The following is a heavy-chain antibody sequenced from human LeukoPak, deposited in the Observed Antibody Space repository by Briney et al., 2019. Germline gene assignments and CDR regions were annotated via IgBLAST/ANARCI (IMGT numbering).Heavy chain of an antibody. CDR1: GGSISSGGYY. V-gene: IGHV4-31*03. CDR2: IYYSGST. D-gene: IGHD3-22*01. J-gene: IGHJ6*02. CDR3: ARGHYYDSSGVSGMDV. Sequence: SETLSLTCTVSGGSISSGGYYWSWIRQHPGKGLEWIGYIYYSGSTYYNPSLKSRVTIPVDTSKSQFSLKLSSVTAADTAVYYCARGHYYDSSGVSGMDVWGQGTTVTVSS.